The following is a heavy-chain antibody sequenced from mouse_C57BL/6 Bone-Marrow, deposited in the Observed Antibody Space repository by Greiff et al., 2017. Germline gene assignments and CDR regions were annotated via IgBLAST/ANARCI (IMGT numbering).Heavy chain of an antibody. Sequence: VQRVESGAELARPGASVKLSCKASGYTFTSYGISWVKQRTGQGLEWIGEIYPRSGNTYYNEKFKGKATLTADKSSSTAYMELRSLTSEDSAVYFCARYYYGNCYAMDYWGQGTSVTVSS. D-gene: IGHD2-1*01. J-gene: IGHJ4*01. V-gene: IGHV1-81*01. CDR2: IYPRSGNT. CDR3: ARYYYGNCYAMDY. CDR1: GYTFTSYG.